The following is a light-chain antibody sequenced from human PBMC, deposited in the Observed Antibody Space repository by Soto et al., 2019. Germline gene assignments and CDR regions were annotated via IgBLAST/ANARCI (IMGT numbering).Light chain of an antibody. V-gene: IGLV2-8*01. CDR1: SSDVGGYNF. Sequence: QSALTQPPSASWSPGQSVTISCTGASSDVGGYNFLSWYQHHPGKAPRLMSYAVTQRPSRVPDRFSGSKSGNTDSLTVSGLQVDDEAYYDCSSYAGSRSPVAFGGGTKLAVL. J-gene: IGLJ2*01. CDR2: AVT. CDR3: SSYAGSRSPVA.